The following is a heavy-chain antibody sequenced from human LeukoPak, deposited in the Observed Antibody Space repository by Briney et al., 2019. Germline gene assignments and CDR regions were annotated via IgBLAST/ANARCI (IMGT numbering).Heavy chain of an antibody. CDR2: IGAGNT. CDR1: GFTFSSYA. CDR3: IRLRDSSGWYAGFDP. J-gene: IGHJ5*02. Sequence: GGSLRLSCAASGFTFSSYAMTWVRQAPGKGLEWVSLIGAGNTYYADSVKGRFTISRDDSKNTAYLQMSSLKTEDTAVYYCIRLRDSSGWYAGFDPWGQGTLVSVSS. D-gene: IGHD6-19*01. V-gene: IGHV3-23*03.